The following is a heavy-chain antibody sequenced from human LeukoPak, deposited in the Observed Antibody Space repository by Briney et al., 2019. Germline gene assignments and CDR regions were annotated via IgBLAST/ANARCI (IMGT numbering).Heavy chain of an antibody. CDR3: AKDFALSGSDFIGFNY. V-gene: IGHV3-53*01. CDR1: GFTVSSNY. Sequence: PGGSLRLSCAASGFTVSSNYMIWVRQAPGKGLEWVSVIYSVGSKYYPDSVKGRFTISRDNSKNTLYLQMNSLRAEDTAVYYCAKDFALSGSDFIGFNYWGQGTLVTVSS. J-gene: IGHJ4*02. D-gene: IGHD3-10*01. CDR2: IYSVGSK.